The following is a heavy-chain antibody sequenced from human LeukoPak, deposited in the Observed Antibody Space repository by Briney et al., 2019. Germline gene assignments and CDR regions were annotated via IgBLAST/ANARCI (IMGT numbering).Heavy chain of an antibody. CDR2: INTNTGNP. Sequence: ASVKVSCKASGYTFTSYAMNWVRQAPGQGLEWMGWINTNTGNPTYAQGFTGRFVFSLDTSVSTAYLQIRSLKAEDTDVYYCARRPYCTNGVCYGELGFDPWGQGTLVTVSS. CDR1: GYTFTSYA. D-gene: IGHD2-8*01. V-gene: IGHV7-4-1*02. CDR3: ARRPYCTNGVCYGELGFDP. J-gene: IGHJ5*02.